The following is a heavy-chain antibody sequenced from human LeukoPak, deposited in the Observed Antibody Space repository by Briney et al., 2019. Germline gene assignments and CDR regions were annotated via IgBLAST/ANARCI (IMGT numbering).Heavy chain of an antibody. J-gene: IGHJ4*02. CDR2: ISGSGGST. CDR1: GFTFSSNA. CDR3: ARKGGGSSN. V-gene: IGHV3-23*01. Sequence: PGGSLRLSCAATGFTFSSNAMSWVRQAPGKGLEWVSAISGSGGSTYYADSVKGRFTISRDNAKNSLYLQMNSLRAEDTAVYYCARKGGGSSNWGQGTLVTVSS. D-gene: IGHD1-26*01.